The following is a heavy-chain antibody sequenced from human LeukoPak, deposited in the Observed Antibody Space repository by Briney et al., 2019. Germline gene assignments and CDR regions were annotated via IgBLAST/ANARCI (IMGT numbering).Heavy chain of an antibody. V-gene: IGHV4-34*01. CDR3: ARHEKIVVVTPFDY. J-gene: IGHJ4*02. Sequence: PSETLSLTCAVYGGSFSGYYWSWIRQPPGKGLEWIGEINHSGSTNYNPSLKSRVTISVDTSKNQFSLKLSSVTAADTAVYYCARHEKIVVVTPFDYWGQGTLVTVSS. CDR1: GGSFSGYY. CDR2: INHSGST. D-gene: IGHD2-21*02.